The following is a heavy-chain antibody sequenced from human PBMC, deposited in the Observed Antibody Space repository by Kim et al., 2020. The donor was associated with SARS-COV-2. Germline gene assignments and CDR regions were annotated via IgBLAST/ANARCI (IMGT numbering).Heavy chain of an antibody. Sequence: SETLSLTCTVSGYSISSGYYWGWIRQPPGKGLEWIGSIYHSGSTYYNPSLKSRVTISVDTSKNQFSLKLSSVTAADTAVYYCARVISAAAEFDYWGQGTL. CDR2: IYHSGST. V-gene: IGHV4-38-2*02. J-gene: IGHJ4*02. CDR3: ARVISAAAEFDY. CDR1: GYSISSGYY. D-gene: IGHD6-13*01.